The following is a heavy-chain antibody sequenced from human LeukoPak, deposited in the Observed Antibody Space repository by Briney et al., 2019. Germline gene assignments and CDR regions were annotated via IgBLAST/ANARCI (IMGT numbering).Heavy chain of an antibody. CDR1: GFNFGDYA. D-gene: IGHD6-19*01. J-gene: IGHJ4*02. Sequence: PGRSLRLSCIGSGFNFGDYAMSWVRQTPGKGLEWVSLIRSKAHGGTTESAASVKGRFNMSRDDSKSISYLQMNSLKTEHTALYYCTRDPPEFSAGWYAGYWGQGTLVTVSS. V-gene: IGHV3-49*04. CDR2: IRSKAHGGTT. CDR3: TRDPPEFSAGWYAGY.